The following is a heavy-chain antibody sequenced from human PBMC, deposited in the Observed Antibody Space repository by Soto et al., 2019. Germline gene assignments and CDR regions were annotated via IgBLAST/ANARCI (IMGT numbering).Heavy chain of an antibody. Sequence: EVHLLESGGGLVQPGGSLRLSCAASGFTFNSYAMSWVRQAPGKGLEWVSGISGSGGSTYYADSVKGRFTISRDNSKNTLYLQMNSLRAEDTAVYYCAKEPLQQYRSSTFDYWGQGTLVTVSS. CDR3: AKEPLQQYRSSTFDY. CDR1: GFTFNSYA. J-gene: IGHJ4*02. V-gene: IGHV3-23*01. CDR2: ISGSGGST. D-gene: IGHD6-6*01.